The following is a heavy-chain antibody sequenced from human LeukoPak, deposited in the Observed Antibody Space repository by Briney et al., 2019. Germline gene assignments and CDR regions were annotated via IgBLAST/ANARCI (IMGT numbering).Heavy chain of an antibody. V-gene: IGHV4-39*01. D-gene: IGHD3-22*01. CDR3: ARRPAYYDTTGYYFTFDY. CDR1: GGSFSSTSYQ. CDR2: IDYSGST. J-gene: IGHJ4*02. Sequence: SETLSLTCTVSGGSFSSTSYQWGWIRQPPGKGLEWIGNIDYSGSTHYNPSFKSRVTISVGTYKNQISLILSSVTAADTAVYYCARRPAYYDTTGYYFTFDYWGQGTLVTVSS.